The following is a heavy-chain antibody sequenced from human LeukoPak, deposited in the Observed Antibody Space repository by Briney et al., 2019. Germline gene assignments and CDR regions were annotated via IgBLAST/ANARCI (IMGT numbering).Heavy chain of an antibody. CDR2: VYSGGRT. CDR1: GLTVSSNY. V-gene: IGHV3-66*01. CDR3: AVVSSSGWRPTHLNWFDP. J-gene: IGHJ5*02. D-gene: IGHD6-19*01. Sequence: PGGSLRLSCAASGLTVSSNYMNWVRQAPGKGLEWVSVVYSGGRTYYADSVKGRFTISRDNSKNTLYLQMNSLRVEDTAVYYCAVVSSSGWRPTHLNWFDPWGQGTLVTVSS.